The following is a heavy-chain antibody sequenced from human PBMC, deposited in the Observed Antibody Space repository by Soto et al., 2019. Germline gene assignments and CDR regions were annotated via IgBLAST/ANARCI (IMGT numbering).Heavy chain of an antibody. Sequence: PSETLSLTCAVYGGSFSGYYWSWIRQPPGKGLEWIGEINHSGSTNYDPSLKSRVTISVDTSKNQFSLKLSSVTAADTAVYYCARDKFCSGGSCYPYYFDYWGQRTLVTVSS. CDR1: GGSFSGYY. CDR2: INHSGST. V-gene: IGHV4-34*01. CDR3: ARDKFCSGGSCYPYYFDY. J-gene: IGHJ4*02. D-gene: IGHD2-15*01.